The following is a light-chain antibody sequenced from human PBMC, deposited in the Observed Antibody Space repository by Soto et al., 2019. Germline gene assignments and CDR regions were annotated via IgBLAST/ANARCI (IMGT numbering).Light chain of an antibody. CDR1: QGISNY. Sequence: DIQMTQSPSSLSASVGDRVTITCRASQGISNYLAWYQQKPGKVPKLLIYAASTLQSGVPSRSSGSGSGTDFTLTISSLQPEDVATYYCQKYNSAASITFGQGTRLEIK. V-gene: IGKV1-27*01. J-gene: IGKJ5*01. CDR3: QKYNSAASIT. CDR2: AAS.